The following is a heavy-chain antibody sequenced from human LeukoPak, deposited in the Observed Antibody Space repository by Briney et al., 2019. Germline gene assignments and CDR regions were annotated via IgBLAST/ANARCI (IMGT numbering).Heavy chain of an antibody. Sequence: PGGSLRLSCAASGFTFSSYSMNWVRQAPGKGLEWVSSISSSSSYIYYADSVKGRFTISRDNAKNSLYLQMNSLRAEDTAVYYCARVFQDSSSWDYYYYMDVWGKGTTVTVSS. J-gene: IGHJ6*03. CDR2: ISSSSSYI. CDR3: ARVFQDSSSWDYYYYMDV. D-gene: IGHD6-6*01. CDR1: GFTFSSYS. V-gene: IGHV3-21*01.